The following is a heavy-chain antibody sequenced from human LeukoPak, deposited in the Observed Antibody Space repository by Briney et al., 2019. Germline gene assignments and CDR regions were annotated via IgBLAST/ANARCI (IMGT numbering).Heavy chain of an antibody. Sequence: GGSLRLSCAASGFTVSSNYMSWVRQAPGKGLEWVSVIYSGGRTYYADSVKGRFTISRDNSKNTMYLQMNSLRAEDTAAYYCARVFVTLTLAFDIWGQGTMVTVSS. V-gene: IGHV3-53*01. CDR2: IYSGGRT. CDR1: GFTVSSNY. D-gene: IGHD3-16*01. CDR3: ARVFVTLTLAFDI. J-gene: IGHJ3*02.